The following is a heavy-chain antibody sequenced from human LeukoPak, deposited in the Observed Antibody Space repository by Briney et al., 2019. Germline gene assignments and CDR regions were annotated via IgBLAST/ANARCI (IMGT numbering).Heavy chain of an antibody. Sequence: ASVKVSSKPSGYTFTVYYMHWVRQAPGQGLEWMGWINPNSGGTNYAQKLQGRVTMTRDTSISTAYMELSRLRSDYTAVYDCARDPVAAAGTRLYYYYYMDVWGKGTTVTVSS. J-gene: IGHJ6*03. CDR2: INPNSGGT. V-gene: IGHV1-2*02. CDR3: ARDPVAAAGTRLYYYYYMDV. CDR1: GYTFTVYY. D-gene: IGHD6-13*01.